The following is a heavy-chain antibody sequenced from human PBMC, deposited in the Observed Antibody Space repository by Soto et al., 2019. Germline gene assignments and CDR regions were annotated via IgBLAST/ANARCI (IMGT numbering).Heavy chain of an antibody. CDR1: GGSISSTY. V-gene: IGHV4-59*01. D-gene: IGHD1-26*01. J-gene: IGHJ5*01. CDR3: ERDGEVGSNLHWFDS. Sequence: SETLSLTCTVSGGSISSTYWSWIRQPPGKGLEFIGYIYYSGSTNYNPSLKSRVTISVDTSKNQFSLKLNSVTAADTAIYYCERDGEVGSNLHWFDSWGQGTLVTVSS. CDR2: IYYSGST.